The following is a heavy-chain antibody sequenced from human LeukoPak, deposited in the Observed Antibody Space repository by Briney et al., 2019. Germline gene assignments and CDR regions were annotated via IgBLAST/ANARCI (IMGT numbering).Heavy chain of an antibody. Sequence: GGSLRLSCTASGFTFGDYAMSWFRQAPGRGLEWVGFIRSKAYGGTTEYAASVKGRFTISKDDSKSIAYLKMNSLKTEDTAVYYCTRGYIRQWLVLRDAFDIWGQGTIVTVSS. CDR2: IRSKAYGGTT. V-gene: IGHV3-49*03. CDR3: TRGYIRQWLVLRDAFDI. J-gene: IGHJ3*02. CDR1: GFTFGDYA. D-gene: IGHD6-19*01.